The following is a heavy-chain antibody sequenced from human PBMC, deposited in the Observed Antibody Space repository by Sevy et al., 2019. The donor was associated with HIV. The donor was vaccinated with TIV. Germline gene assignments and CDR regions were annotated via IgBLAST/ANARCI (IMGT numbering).Heavy chain of an antibody. D-gene: IGHD1-26*01. CDR3: ARDGGNYYFHY. CDR1: GFTFSKYW. Sequence: GGSLRLSCAASGFTFSKYWMGWVRQAPGKGLEWVANIKQDAGQKYYVDSVKGRFTISRDNAKNSLYLQMNSLRAEDTAVYFSARDGGNYYFHYWGQGTLVTVSS. V-gene: IGHV3-7*01. CDR2: IKQDAGQK. J-gene: IGHJ4*02.